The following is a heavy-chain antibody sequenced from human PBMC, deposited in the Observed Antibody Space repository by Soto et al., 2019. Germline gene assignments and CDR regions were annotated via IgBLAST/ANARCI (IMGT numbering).Heavy chain of an antibody. CDR3: ARTGEGYYDSSGYYYDY. Sequence: SETLSLTCAVYGGSFSGYYWSWIRQPPGKGLEWIGEINHSGSTNYNPSLKSRVTISVDTSKNQFSLKLSSVTAADTAVYYCARTGEGYYDSSGYYYDYWGQGTLVTVSS. V-gene: IGHV4-34*01. D-gene: IGHD3-22*01. CDR2: INHSGST. J-gene: IGHJ4*02. CDR1: GGSFSGYY.